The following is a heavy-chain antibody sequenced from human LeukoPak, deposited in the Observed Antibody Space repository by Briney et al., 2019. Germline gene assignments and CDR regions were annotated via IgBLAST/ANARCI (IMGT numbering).Heavy chain of an antibody. J-gene: IGHJ5*02. CDR1: GGSISNGTSY. CDR3: VTLDTTMFSFFDP. D-gene: IGHD5-18*01. V-gene: IGHV4-61*02. CDR2: IYSSGST. Sequence: SQTLSLTCTVSGGSISNGTSYWTWIRQPAGKSLEWLGRIYSSGSTNYNPSLKSRVTISADTSKNQFSLTLTSVTAADTAVYYCVTLDTTMFSFFDPWGQGTLVTVSS.